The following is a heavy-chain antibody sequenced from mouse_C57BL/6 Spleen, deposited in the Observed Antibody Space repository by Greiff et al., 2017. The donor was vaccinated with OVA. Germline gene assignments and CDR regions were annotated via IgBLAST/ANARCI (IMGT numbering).Heavy chain of an antibody. D-gene: IGHD2-4*01. Sequence: VQLVESGPELVKPGASVKISCKASGYAFSSSWMNWVKQRPGKGLEWIGRIYPGDGDTNYNGKFKGKATLTADTSSSTAYMQLSSLTSEDSAVYFCARSGGYDYSYYFDYWGQGTTLTVSS. V-gene: IGHV1-82*01. CDR1: GYAFSSSW. CDR3: ARSGGYDYSYYFDY. CDR2: IYPGDGDT. J-gene: IGHJ2*01.